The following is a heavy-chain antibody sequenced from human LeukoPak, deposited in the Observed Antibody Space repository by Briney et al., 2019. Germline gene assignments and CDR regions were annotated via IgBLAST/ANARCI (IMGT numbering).Heavy chain of an antibody. Sequence: SVKVSCKASGGTFSSYAISWVRQAPGQGLEWMGGIIPIFGTANYAQKLQGRVTMTTDTSTSTAYMELRSLRSDDTAVYYCARDLGSGSEYGPWGQGTLVTVSS. D-gene: IGHD1-26*01. V-gene: IGHV1-69*05. CDR1: GGTFSSYA. J-gene: IGHJ5*02. CDR2: IIPIFGTA. CDR3: ARDLGSGSEYGP.